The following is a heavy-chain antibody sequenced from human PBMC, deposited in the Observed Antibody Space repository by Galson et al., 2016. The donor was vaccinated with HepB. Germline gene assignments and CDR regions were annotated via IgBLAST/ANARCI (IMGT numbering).Heavy chain of an antibody. J-gene: IGHJ4*02. D-gene: IGHD3-16*01. CDR3: AKDLGKSVGTIAY. Sequence: SLRLSCAASGFTFSTYWMNWVRQAPGKGLEWVANIKRDGSEKYYVDSVKGRFTISRDSAKNSLYLQMNSLRAEDTALYYCAKDLGKSVGTIAYWGQGALVTVSS. V-gene: IGHV3-7*03. CDR1: GFTFSTYW. CDR2: IKRDGSEK.